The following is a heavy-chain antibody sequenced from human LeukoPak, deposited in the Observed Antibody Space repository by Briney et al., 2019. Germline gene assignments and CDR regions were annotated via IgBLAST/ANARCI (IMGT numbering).Heavy chain of an antibody. V-gene: IGHV4-30-2*01. CDR2: FYHGGTT. Sequence: SETLSLTCSVSGGSITTGDYSWNWIRQPPGQGLEWIGYFYHGGTTYYNPSLKGRVTISVDRSKNQFSLRLSSVTAADTAVYYCARAKGYYGSGIPYFDYWGQGTLVTVSS. CDR1: GGSITTGDYS. CDR3: ARAKGYYGSGIPYFDY. D-gene: IGHD3-10*01. J-gene: IGHJ4*02.